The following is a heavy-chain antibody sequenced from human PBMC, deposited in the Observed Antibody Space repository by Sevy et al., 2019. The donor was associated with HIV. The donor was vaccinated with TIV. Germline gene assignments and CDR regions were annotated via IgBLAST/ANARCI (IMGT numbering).Heavy chain of an antibody. CDR1: GFTVSSNY. J-gene: IGHJ2*01. CDR3: ARTILGITDWYFDL. V-gene: IGHV3-66*01. CDR2: IYSGGST. D-gene: IGHD7-27*01. Sequence: GGSLRLSCAASGFTVSSNYMSWVRQAPGKGLEWVSVIYSGGSTYYADSVKGIFTISRDNSKNTLYLQMNSLRAEDTAVYYCARTILGITDWYFDLWGRGTLVTVSS.